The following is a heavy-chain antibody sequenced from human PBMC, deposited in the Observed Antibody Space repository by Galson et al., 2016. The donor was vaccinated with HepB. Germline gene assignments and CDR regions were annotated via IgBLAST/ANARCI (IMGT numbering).Heavy chain of an antibody. CDR2: IYPGDSDT. Sequence: QSGAEVKKPGESLKISCKGSGYSFTSYWIGWVRQMPGKGLEWMGIIYPGDSDTKYSPSFQGQVTFSADKSTNTAYLQWSSLKASDTAIYYCARRAPYDFWYGFPDYWGQGTLVTVSS. D-gene: IGHD3-3*01. CDR1: GYSFTSYW. J-gene: IGHJ4*02. CDR3: ARRAPYDFWYGFPDY. V-gene: IGHV5-51*01.